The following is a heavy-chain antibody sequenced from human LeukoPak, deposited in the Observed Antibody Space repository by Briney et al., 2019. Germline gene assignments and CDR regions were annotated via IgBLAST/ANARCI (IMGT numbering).Heavy chain of an antibody. J-gene: IGHJ3*02. Sequence: GGSLRLSCAASGLTFSNAWMSWVRQAPGKGLEWVGRIKSKTDGGTTDYAAPVKGRFTISRDDSKNTLYLQMNSLKTEDTAVYYCTTGRTGTACCAFDIWGQGTMVTVSS. V-gene: IGHV3-15*01. CDR3: TTGRTGTACCAFDI. CDR2: IKSKTDGGTT. D-gene: IGHD1-1*01. CDR1: GLTFSNAW.